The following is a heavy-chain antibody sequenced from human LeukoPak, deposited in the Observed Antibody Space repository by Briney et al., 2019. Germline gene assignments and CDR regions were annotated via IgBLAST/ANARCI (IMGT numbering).Heavy chain of an antibody. CDR2: INNGERT. CDR3: ARGRTYYYDTSGYYPSIYYGMDA. CDR1: GGSFSGYY. J-gene: IGHJ6*02. Sequence: SETLSLTCAVSGGSFSGYYWYWIRQPPGKGLEWIGEINNGERTNSNPSLKSRATLSVDTSKNQFSLKLTSVTAADTAVYYCARGRTYYYDTSGYYPSIYYGMDAWGQGTTVIVSS. D-gene: IGHD3-22*01. V-gene: IGHV4-34*01.